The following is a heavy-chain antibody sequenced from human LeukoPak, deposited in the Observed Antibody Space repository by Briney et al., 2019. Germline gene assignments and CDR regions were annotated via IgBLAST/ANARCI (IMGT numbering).Heavy chain of an antibody. D-gene: IGHD6-19*01. CDR1: GFTFSSYA. J-gene: IGHJ4*02. CDR3: AILQQWLGRDSFDY. Sequence: GGSLRLSCAASGFTFSSYAMSWVRQAPGKGLEWVSAISGSGGSTYYADSVKGRFTISRDNSRNTLYLQMNSLRAEDTAVYYCAILQQWLGRDSFDYWGQGTLVTVSS. CDR2: ISGSGGST. V-gene: IGHV3-23*01.